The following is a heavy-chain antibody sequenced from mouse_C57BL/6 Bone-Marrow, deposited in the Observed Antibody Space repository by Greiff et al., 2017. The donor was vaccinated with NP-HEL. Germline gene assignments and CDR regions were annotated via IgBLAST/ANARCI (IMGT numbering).Heavy chain of an antibody. Sequence: EVKLQESGPGLVKPSQSLSLTCSVTGYSITSGYYWNWIRQFPGNKLEWMGYISYDGSNNYNPSLKNRISITRDTSKNQFFLKLNSVTTEDTATYYCASVRWLLRSYWYFDVWGTGTTVTVSS. V-gene: IGHV3-6*01. CDR2: ISYDGSN. CDR1: GYSITSGYY. D-gene: IGHD2-3*01. J-gene: IGHJ1*03. CDR3: ASVRWLLRSYWYFDV.